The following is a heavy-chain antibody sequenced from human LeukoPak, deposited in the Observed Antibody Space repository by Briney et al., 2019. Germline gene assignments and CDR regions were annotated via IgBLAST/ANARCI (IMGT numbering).Heavy chain of an antibody. CDR2: TNSDGSST. D-gene: IGHD3-22*01. V-gene: IGHV3-74*01. Sequence: QPGGSLRLSCAASGFTFSSYAMTWVRQAPGKGLVWVSHTNSDGSSTSYADFVKGRFTISRDNAKNTLYLQMNSLGAEDTAVYYCARVMYYYDSSGYYHYWYFDLWGRGTLVTVSS. J-gene: IGHJ2*01. CDR1: GFTFSSYA. CDR3: ARVMYYYDSSGYYHYWYFDL.